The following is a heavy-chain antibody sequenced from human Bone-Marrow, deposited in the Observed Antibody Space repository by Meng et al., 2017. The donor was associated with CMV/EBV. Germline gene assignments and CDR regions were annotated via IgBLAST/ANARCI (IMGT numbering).Heavy chain of an antibody. J-gene: IGHJ4*02. V-gene: IGHV3-72*01. D-gene: IGHD1-26*01. CDR1: GFTFSDHY. CDR2: SRNKANSYTT. CDR3: TSYSGTYYPTDS. Sequence: ASGFTFSDHYMDWVRQAPGEGLEWVGRSRNKANSYTTTYAASVKGRFTISRDDSKNLLYLQMNSLKTEDTAVYYCTSYSGTYYPTDSWGQGTLVTVSS.